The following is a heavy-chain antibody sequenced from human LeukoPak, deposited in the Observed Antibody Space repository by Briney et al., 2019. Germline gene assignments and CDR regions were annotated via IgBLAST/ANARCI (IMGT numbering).Heavy chain of an antibody. CDR3: ARSVRFLEWLLYPPGEEFDY. Sequence: GGSLRLSCAASAFSLSAYNMNWVRQAPGKGLEWVSSISYTGTYIYYADSVKGRFTISRDNAKNSLYLQMNSLRAEDTAVYYCARSVRFLEWLLYPPGEEFDYWGQGTLVTVSS. CDR1: AFSLSAYN. V-gene: IGHV3-21*01. D-gene: IGHD3-3*01. J-gene: IGHJ4*02. CDR2: ISYTGTYI.